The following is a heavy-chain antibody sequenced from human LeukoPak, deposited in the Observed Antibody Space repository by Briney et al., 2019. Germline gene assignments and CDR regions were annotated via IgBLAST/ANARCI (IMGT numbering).Heavy chain of an antibody. Sequence: SETLSLTCTVSGGPISSPNHFWGWVRQPPGKGLEWIGRVYYGRSTYSNPSLKSRVTMSADTSKNQFSLTLSSVTATDTAVYYCARVVAGTKDFQYWGQGTLVTVSS. CDR3: ARVVAGTKDFQY. CDR2: VYYGRST. D-gene: IGHD6-19*01. CDR1: GGPISSPNHF. J-gene: IGHJ1*01. V-gene: IGHV4-39*01.